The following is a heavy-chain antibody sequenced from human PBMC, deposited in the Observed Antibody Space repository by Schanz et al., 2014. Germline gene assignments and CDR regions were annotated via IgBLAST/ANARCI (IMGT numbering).Heavy chain of an antibody. V-gene: IGHV1-18*01. J-gene: IGHJ3*02. CDR2: INAHTGNT. CDR3: ARVHIATYHYISHGAFDI. CDR1: GYIFGSHG. Sequence: QLMQSGSEVRKPGASVKVSCKASGYIFGSHGMTWVRQAPGQGPELMGWINAHTGNTQYAQKFQGRVNMTRDTVTTTVHLELTRLRTDDTAIYYCARVHIATYHYISHGAFDIWGQGTMVTVSS. D-gene: IGHD3-10*01.